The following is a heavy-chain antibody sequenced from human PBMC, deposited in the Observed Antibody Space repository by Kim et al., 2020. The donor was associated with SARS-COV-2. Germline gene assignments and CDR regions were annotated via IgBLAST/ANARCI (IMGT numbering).Heavy chain of an antibody. D-gene: IGHD5-18*01. CDR3: AKGADTAMGTRGYNWF. J-gene: IGHJ5*01. V-gene: IGHV4-39*07. CDR2: IYYSGSN. Sequence: SETLSLTCAVSGGSITSSSYYWGWLRQPPGKGLEWIGSIYYSGSNYYNPSLESRVTMSVDTTKNQFSLNLNSVTAADTDEYYSAKGADTAMGTRGYNWF. CDR1: GGSITSSSYY.